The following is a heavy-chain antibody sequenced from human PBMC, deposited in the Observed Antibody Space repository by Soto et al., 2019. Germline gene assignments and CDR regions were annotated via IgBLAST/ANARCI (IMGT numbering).Heavy chain of an antibody. Sequence: PSETLSLTCTVSGASITYGGYSWSWIRQTPGKVLEWIGYINHLETTFYNPSFESRLTLSIDRAKNQFSLNLNSMSAADRAVYFCARGGGSDSFDYWGQGILVTVSS. J-gene: IGHJ4*02. V-gene: IGHV4-30-2*01. CDR2: INHLETT. CDR1: GASITYGGYS. D-gene: IGHD1-26*01. CDR3: ARGGGSDSFDY.